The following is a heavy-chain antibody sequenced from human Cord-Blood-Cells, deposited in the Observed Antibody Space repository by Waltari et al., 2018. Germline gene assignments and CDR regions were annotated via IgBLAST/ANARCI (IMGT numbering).Heavy chain of an antibody. J-gene: IGHJ6*03. D-gene: IGHD2-2*01. Sequence: HPHKSGPGLVKPPQTLSPTGAICGDSVSSNSASWNWTRRSPSKGLEGLGRTYYRSKWYNDYAVSVKGRITINPDTSKNRFSLQLNSVTPEDTAVYYCARDFYCSSTSCASVYYYMDVWGKWTTVTVSS. CDR1: GDSVSSNSAS. V-gene: IGHV6-1*01. CDR3: ARDFYCSSTSCASVYYYMDV. CDR2: TYYRSKWYN.